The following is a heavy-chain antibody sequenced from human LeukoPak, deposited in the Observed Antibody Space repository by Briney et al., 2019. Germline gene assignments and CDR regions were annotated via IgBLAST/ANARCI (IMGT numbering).Heavy chain of an antibody. V-gene: IGHV3-7*01. CDR3: AELGITMIGGV. J-gene: IGHJ6*04. CDR1: GFTFSNYW. D-gene: IGHD3-10*02. CDR2: IKQDGSEK. Sequence: GGSLRLSCVTSGFTFSNYWMSWVRQAPGKGLEWVANIKQDGSEKYYVDSVKGRFTISRDNAKNSLYLQMNSLRAEDTAVYYCAELGITMIGGVWGKGTTVTISS.